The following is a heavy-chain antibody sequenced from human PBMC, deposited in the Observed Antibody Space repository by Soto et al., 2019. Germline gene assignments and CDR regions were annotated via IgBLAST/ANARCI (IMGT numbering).Heavy chain of an antibody. D-gene: IGHD2-21*02. CDR3: AGLVVTAHNWFDP. CDR1: GGSISSGDYY. V-gene: IGHV4-30-4*01. J-gene: IGHJ5*02. CDR2: IYYSGST. Sequence: QVQLQESGPGLVKPSQTLSLTCTVSGGSISSGDYYWSWIRQPPGKGLEWIGYIYYSGSTYYNPSLKSRVTISVDTSKNRFSLKLSSVTAADTAVYYCAGLVVTAHNWFDPWGQGTLVTVSS.